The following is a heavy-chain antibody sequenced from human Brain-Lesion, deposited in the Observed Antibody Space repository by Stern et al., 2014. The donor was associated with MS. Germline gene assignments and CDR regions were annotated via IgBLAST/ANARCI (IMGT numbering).Heavy chain of an antibody. D-gene: IGHD3-22*01. Sequence: QVQLVESGPGLVKPSQTLSLTCNVSGDSISRGDNYWSWIRQSPGKGLEWIGYIYYIGSTFYNPSLKRRVTISVDTSQNQFSLRLSSVTAADTAVYYCARGESSRYYYYFDYWGQGTLVTVSS. CDR3: ARGESSRYYYYFDY. V-gene: IGHV4-30-4*01. CDR1: GDSISRGDNY. J-gene: IGHJ4*02. CDR2: IYYIGST.